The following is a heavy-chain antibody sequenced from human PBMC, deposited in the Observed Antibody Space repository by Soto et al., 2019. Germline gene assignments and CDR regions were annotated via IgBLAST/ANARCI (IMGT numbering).Heavy chain of an antibody. V-gene: IGHV3-23*01. Sequence: EVQLLESGGGLVQPGGSLRLSCAASGFTFSSYAMSWVRQAPGKGLEWVSAISSSGGSTYYADSVKGRFTISRDNTKNTMYLQMNSLRAEDTAVYYCAKVESENSSWVDAFDIWGQGTMVTVSS. CDR2: ISSSGGST. CDR3: AKVESENSSWVDAFDI. J-gene: IGHJ3*02. D-gene: IGHD6-13*01. CDR1: GFTFSSYA.